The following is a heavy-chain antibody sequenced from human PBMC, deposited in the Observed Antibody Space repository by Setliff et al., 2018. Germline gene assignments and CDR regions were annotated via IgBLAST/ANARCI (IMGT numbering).Heavy chain of an antibody. J-gene: IGHJ5*02. D-gene: IGHD3-3*01. Sequence: SETLSLTCTVSGDPISSGSYYWTWIRQPAGKGLEWIGHFHTGGSTNYNRSLRSRVSISVDTSKNQFSLKLSSVTAADTATYYCARAGPTVTFFRVLVVSWWDPWGQGSLVTVSS. V-gene: IGHV4-61*09. CDR1: GDPISSGSYY. CDR3: ARAGPTVTFFRVLVVSWWDP. CDR2: FHTGGST.